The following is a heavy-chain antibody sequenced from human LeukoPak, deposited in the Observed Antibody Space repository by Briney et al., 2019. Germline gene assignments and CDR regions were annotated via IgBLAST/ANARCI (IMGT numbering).Heavy chain of an antibody. CDR1: GFTFSSYE. Sequence: GGSLRLSCAASGFTFSSYEMNWVRQAPGKGLEWVSYISSSGSTIYYADSVKGRLTISRDNAKKSLYMQMNSLRAEDTAVYYCAELGITMIGGVWGKGTTVTISS. V-gene: IGHV3-48*03. D-gene: IGHD3-10*02. CDR2: ISSSGSTI. J-gene: IGHJ6*04. CDR3: AELGITMIGGV.